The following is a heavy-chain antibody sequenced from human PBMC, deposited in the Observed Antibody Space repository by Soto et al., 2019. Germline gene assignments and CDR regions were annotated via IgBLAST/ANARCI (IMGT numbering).Heavy chain of an antibody. J-gene: IGHJ4*02. Sequence: GGSLSLSCPVSGFTFNIYGMHWVRQAPDKGLEWEALISYDGSNQYYADSVKRRFTISRDNSENTLFLRLNRVRADDTAVYYCAKDQASGHCSFDSWGQGTLVTVSS. D-gene: IGHD2-21*02. CDR3: AKDQASGHCSFDS. CDR2: ISYDGSNQ. CDR1: GFTFNIYG. V-gene: IGHV3-30*18.